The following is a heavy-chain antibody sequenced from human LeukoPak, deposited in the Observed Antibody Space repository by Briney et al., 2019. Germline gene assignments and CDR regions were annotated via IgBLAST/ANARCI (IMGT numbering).Heavy chain of an antibody. V-gene: IGHV1-18*01. Sequence: ASVKVSCKASGYTFTSYGISWVRQAPGQGLEWMGWISAYNGNTNYAQKPQGRVTMTTDTSTSTAYMELRSLRSDDTAVYYCARVRSYDSSGYYPASSAFDIWGQGTMVTVSS. J-gene: IGHJ3*02. CDR2: ISAYNGNT. D-gene: IGHD3-22*01. CDR1: GYTFTSYG. CDR3: ARVRSYDSSGYYPASSAFDI.